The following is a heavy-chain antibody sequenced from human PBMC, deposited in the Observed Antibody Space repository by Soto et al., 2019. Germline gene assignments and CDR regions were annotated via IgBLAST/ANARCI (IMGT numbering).Heavy chain of an antibody. Sequence: QVHLVQSGAEVKKPGASVKVSCKGSGYGFTTYGITWVRQAPGQGLGWMAWISAHNGNTNYAQKPPGRATLTGDTCTSPADMELRSLGSDDTAVYYCARGRYGDYWGQGALVTVSS. V-gene: IGHV1-18*01. CDR3: ARGRYGDY. J-gene: IGHJ4*02. D-gene: IGHD1-1*01. CDR2: ISAHNGNT. CDR1: GYGFTTYG.